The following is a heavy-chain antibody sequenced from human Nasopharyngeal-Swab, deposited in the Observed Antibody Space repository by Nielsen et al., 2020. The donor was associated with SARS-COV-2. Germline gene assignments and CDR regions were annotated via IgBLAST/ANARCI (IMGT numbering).Heavy chain of an antibody. CDR3: AISRPNYYGSGSLFDY. CDR2: IYYSGST. J-gene: IGHJ4*02. CDR1: GGSISSSSYY. V-gene: IGHV4-39*01. D-gene: IGHD3-10*01. Sequence: SETLSLTCTVSGGSISSSSYYWGWIRQPPGKGLEWIGSIYYSGSTYYNPSLKSRVTISVDTSKNQFSLKLSSVTAADTAVYYCAISRPNYYGSGSLFDYWGQGTPVTVSS.